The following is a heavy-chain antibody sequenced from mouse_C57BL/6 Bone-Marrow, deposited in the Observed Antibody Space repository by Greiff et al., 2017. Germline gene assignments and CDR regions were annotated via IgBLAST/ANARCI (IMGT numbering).Heavy chain of an antibody. D-gene: IGHD1-1*01. J-gene: IGHJ3*01. Sequence: QVQLQQSGPELVKPGASVKISCKASGYAFSSSWMNWVKQRPGKGLEWIGRIYPGDGDTNYNGKFKGKATLTADKSSSTAYMQLSSLTSEDSAVYFCASCGRAWFAYWGQGTLVTVSA. CDR2: IYPGDGDT. CDR3: ASCGRAWFAY. CDR1: GYAFSSSW. V-gene: IGHV1-82*01.